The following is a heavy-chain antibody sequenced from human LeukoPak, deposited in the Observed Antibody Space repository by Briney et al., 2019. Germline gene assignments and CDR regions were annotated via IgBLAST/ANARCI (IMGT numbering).Heavy chain of an antibody. CDR3: ARDQWYYYGMDV. V-gene: IGHV3-66*01. J-gene: IGHJ6*02. D-gene: IGHD6-19*01. CDR2: IYSGGST. Sequence: GGSLRLSCAASGFTVSSNYMSWVRQAPGKGLEWVSVIYSGGSTYYADSVKGRFTISRDNSKNTPYLQMNSLRAEDTAVYYCARDQWYYYGMDVWGQGTTVTVSS. CDR1: GFTVSSNY.